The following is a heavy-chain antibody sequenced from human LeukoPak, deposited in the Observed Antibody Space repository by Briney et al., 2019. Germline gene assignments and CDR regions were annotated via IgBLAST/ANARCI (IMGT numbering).Heavy chain of an antibody. D-gene: IGHD5-24*01. CDR2: ISAYNGNT. CDR3: ARSLETYYFDY. J-gene: IGHJ4*02. CDR1: GYTFTSYG. V-gene: IGHV1-18*01. Sequence: GASVKVSCKASGYTFTSYGISWLRQPPGQGVEWMGWISAYNGNTNYAQKLQGRVTMTTDTSTSKAYMERRSLRSDDTAVYYCARSLETYYFDYWGQGTLVTVSS.